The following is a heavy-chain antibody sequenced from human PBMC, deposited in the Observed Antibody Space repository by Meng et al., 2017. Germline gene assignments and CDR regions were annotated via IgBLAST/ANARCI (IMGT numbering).Heavy chain of an antibody. CDR1: GFTFSDYY. J-gene: IGHJ4*02. V-gene: IGHV3-11*01. Sequence: GESLKISCAASGFTFSDYYMSWIRQAPGKGLEWVSYISSSGSTIYYADSVKGRFTISRDNAKNSLYLQMNSLRAEDTAVYYCARARGGIAAAGTGIYYFDYWGQGTLVTVSS. CDR3: ARARGGIAAAGTGIYYFDY. D-gene: IGHD6-13*01. CDR2: ISSSGSTI.